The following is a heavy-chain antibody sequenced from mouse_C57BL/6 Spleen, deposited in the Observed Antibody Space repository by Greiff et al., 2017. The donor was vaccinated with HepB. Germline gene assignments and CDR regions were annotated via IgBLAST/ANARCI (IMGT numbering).Heavy chain of an antibody. D-gene: IGHD1-1*01. CDR1: GFTFSDYG. V-gene: IGHV5-17*01. J-gene: IGHJ3*01. CDR2: ISSGSSTI. CDR3: ARPGSSPWFAY. Sequence: EVNVVESGGGLVKPGGSLKLSCAASGFTFSDYGMHWVRQAPEKGLEWVAYISSGSSTIYYADTVKGRFTISRDNAKNTLFLQMTSLRSEDTAMYYCARPGSSPWFAYWGQGTLVTVSA.